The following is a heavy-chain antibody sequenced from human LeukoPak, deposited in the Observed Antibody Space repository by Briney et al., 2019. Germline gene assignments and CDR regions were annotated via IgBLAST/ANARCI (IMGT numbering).Heavy chain of an antibody. CDR1: GGSISSYY. CDR3: ARLRSSWSRYFDY. Sequence: NPSETLSLTCTVSGGSISSYYWSWIRQPPGKGLEWIGYIYYSGSTNYNPSLKSRVTISVDTSKNQFSLKLSSVTAADTAVYYCARLRSSWSRYFDYWGQGTLVTVSS. CDR2: IYYSGST. V-gene: IGHV4-59*01. D-gene: IGHD6-13*01. J-gene: IGHJ4*02.